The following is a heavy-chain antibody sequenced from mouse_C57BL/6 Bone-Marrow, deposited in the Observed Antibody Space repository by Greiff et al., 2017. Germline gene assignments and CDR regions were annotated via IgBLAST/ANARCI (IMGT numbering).Heavy chain of an antibody. CDR2: IYPRSGNT. CDR1: GYTFTSYG. D-gene: IGHD2-4*01. J-gene: IGHJ3*01. Sequence: VQLQQSGAELARPGASVKLSCKASGYTFTSYGISWVKQRTGQGLEWIGEIYPRSGNTYYNEKFKGKATLTADKSSSTAYMELRSLTSEDSAVYFCARERGRLYDYYVEWCAYWGQGTLVTVSA. V-gene: IGHV1-81*01. CDR3: ARERGRLYDYYVEWCAY.